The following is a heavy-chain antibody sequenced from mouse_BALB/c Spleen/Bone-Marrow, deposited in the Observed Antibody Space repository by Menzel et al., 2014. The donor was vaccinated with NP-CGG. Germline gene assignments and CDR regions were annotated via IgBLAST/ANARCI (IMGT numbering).Heavy chain of an antibody. D-gene: IGHD1-1*01. Sequence: VQLQQSGAEPVKPGASVKLSCTASGFNIKDTYMHWVKQRPEQGLEWIGRIDPANGNTKYDPKFQGKATITADTSSNTAYLQLSSLTSEDTVVYYCAPYYYGSSLFAYWGQGTLVTVSA. J-gene: IGHJ3*01. CDR3: APYYYGSSLFAY. CDR2: IDPANGNT. V-gene: IGHV14-3*02. CDR1: GFNIKDTY.